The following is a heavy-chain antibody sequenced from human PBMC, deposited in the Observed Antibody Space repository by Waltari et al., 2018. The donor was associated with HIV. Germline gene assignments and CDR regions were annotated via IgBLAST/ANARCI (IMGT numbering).Heavy chain of an antibody. D-gene: IGHD6-13*01. CDR1: GFTVSSNY. V-gene: IGHV3-66*01. Sequence: EVQLVESGGGLVQPGGSLRLSCAASGFTVSSNYMSWVRQAPGKGLEWVAVVYSGVSTYYADSVKGRFTISRDNSKNTLYLQMNSLRAEDTAVYYCARDWAHSSSWSRYYYHGMDVWGQGTTVTVSS. CDR2: VYSGVST. CDR3: ARDWAHSSSWSRYYYHGMDV. J-gene: IGHJ6*02.